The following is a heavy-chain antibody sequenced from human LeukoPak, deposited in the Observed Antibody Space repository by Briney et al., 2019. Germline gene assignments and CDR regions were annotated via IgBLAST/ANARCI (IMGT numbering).Heavy chain of an antibody. V-gene: IGHV1-2*02. CDR1: GYTFTGYY. J-gene: IGHJ4*02. CDR3: ARHDDEGYGPDY. CDR2: INPNSGGT. D-gene: IGHD5-12*01. Sequence: GASVKVSCKASGYTFTGYYMHWVRQAPGRGLEWMGWINPNSGGTNYAQKFQGRVTMTRDTSISTAYMELSRLRSDDTAVYYCARHDDEGYGPDYWGQRTLVTVSS.